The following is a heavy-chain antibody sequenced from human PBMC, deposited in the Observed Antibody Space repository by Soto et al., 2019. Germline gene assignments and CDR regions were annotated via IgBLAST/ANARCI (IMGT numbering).Heavy chain of an antibody. CDR1: GCIFISYG. CDR3: VRDLDGSGSYYTDY. J-gene: IGHJ4*02. V-gene: IGHV1-18*01. Sequence: ASVKVSCKASGCIFISYGINWVRQDTGQGLEWMGWIRPYNGDTKYAQSLQGRVTMTTDTSTSTAYMEMRSLRSDDTAVYYCVRDLDGSGSYYTDYWGPGTLVTVSS. CDR2: IRPYNGDT. D-gene: IGHD3-10*01.